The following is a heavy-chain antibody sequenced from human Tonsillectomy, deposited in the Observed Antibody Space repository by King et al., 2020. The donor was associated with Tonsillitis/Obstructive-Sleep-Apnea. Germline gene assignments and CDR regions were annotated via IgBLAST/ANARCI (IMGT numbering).Heavy chain of an antibody. V-gene: IGHV5-51*03. CDR3: ARSGEPPHYDYSNRKLFDY. CDR1: GYSFTNYW. D-gene: IGHD4-11*01. Sequence: VQLVESGAEVKKPGESLKISCKGSGYSFTNYWIGWVRQMPGKGLEWMGIIYPGDSDTRYSPSFQGQVTISADKSISTAYLQWSSLKASDTAMYYCARSGEPPHYDYSNRKLFDYWGQGTLVTVSS. CDR2: IYPGDSDT. J-gene: IGHJ4*02.